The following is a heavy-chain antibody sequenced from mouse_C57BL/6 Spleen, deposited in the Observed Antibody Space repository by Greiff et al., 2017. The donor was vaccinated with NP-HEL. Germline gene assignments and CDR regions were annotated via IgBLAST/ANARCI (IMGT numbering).Heavy chain of an antibody. Sequence: EVQGVESGGGLVKPGGSLKPSCAASGFTFSSYAMSWVRQTPEKRLEWVATISDGGSYTYYPDNVKGRFTISRDNAKNNLYLQMSHLKSEDTAMYYCARRGIFYDYDPFAYWGQGTLVTVSA. CDR3: ARRGIFYDYDPFAY. J-gene: IGHJ3*01. CDR2: ISDGGSYT. CDR1: GFTFSSYA. D-gene: IGHD2-4*01. V-gene: IGHV5-4*01.